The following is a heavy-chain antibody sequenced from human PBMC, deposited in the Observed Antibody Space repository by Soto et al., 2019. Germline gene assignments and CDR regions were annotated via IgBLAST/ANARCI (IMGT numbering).Heavy chain of an antibody. J-gene: IGHJ4*02. Sequence: GGSLRLSCAASGFTFSSYAMSWVRQAPGKGLEWVSAISGSGGSTYYADSVKGRFTISRDNSKNTLYLQMNSLRAEDTAVYYCAKLTIFGVVIITYFDYWGQGTLVTAPQ. D-gene: IGHD3-3*01. CDR3: AKLTIFGVVIITYFDY. CDR2: ISGSGGST. CDR1: GFTFSSYA. V-gene: IGHV3-23*01.